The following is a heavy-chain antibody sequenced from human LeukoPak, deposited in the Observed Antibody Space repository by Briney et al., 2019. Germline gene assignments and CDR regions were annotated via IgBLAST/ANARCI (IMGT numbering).Heavy chain of an antibody. CDR1: GFTFSTYG. CDR3: AKRVAYSSGYYWDY. D-gene: IGHD6-19*01. Sequence: GGSLRLSCAASGFTFSTYGMSWVRQAPGMGLEWVSAISGAGGSTYYADSLKGRFTISRDNSKNTLYLQMNSLRVEDTAIYYCAKRVAYSSGYYWDYWGQGTLVTVSS. V-gene: IGHV3-23*01. CDR2: ISGAGGST. J-gene: IGHJ4*02.